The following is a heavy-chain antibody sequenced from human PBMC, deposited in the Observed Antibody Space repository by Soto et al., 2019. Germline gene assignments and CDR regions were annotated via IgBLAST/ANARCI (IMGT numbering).Heavy chain of an antibody. V-gene: IGHV2-5*01. CDR1: GFSLSSGGAG. Sequence: GPALVNRTQTLTLTCSFSGFSLSSGGAGVGWIRQPPGKGLEWLALIYWNDEKRYSPSLKSRLTITKDTSKNQVVLLMTDMDPVDTATYYCAHRGYGNYPRDNWFDPWGQGTLVTVSS. D-gene: IGHD4-17*01. CDR2: IYWNDEK. J-gene: IGHJ5*02. CDR3: AHRGYGNYPRDNWFDP.